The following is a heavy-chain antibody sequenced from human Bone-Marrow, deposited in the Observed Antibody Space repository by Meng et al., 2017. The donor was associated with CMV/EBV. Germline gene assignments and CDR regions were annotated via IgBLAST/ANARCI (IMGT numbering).Heavy chain of an antibody. CDR3: TKGYHEDY. CDR2: IRYDGSNK. V-gene: IGHV3-30*02. CDR1: GFTFSSYG. D-gene: IGHD1-14*01. J-gene: IGHJ4*02. Sequence: LSLTCAASGFTFSSYGMHWVRQAPGKGLEWVAFIRYDGSNKYYADSVKGRFTISRDNSKNTLYLQMNSLRAEDTAVYYCTKGYHEDYWGQGTLVTVSS.